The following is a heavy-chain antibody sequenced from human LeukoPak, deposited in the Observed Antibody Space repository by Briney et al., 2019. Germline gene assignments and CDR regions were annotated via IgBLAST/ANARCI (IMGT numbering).Heavy chain of an antibody. V-gene: IGHV3-48*01. J-gene: IGHJ4*02. D-gene: IGHD3-10*01. CDR3: ARDRGELPDY. Sequence: GGSLRLSCAASGFTFSTYTMNWVRQSPGKGLEWVSHISSSSSTIYYADSVKGRFTISRDNTKNSLYLQMNGLRAEDTAVYYCARDRGELPDYWGQGTLVTVSS. CDR2: ISSSSSTI. CDR1: GFTFSTYT.